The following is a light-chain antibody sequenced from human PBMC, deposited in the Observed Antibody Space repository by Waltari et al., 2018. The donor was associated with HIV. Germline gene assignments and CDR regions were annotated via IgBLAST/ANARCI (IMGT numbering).Light chain of an antibody. CDR1: SSNIGSKS. CDR2: SDN. V-gene: IGLV1-44*01. J-gene: IGLJ3*02. Sequence: QSVLTQPPSASGTPGKRVTISCSGSSSNIGSKSVNWFQQVPGTAPKLLMYSDNQRPSGVPDRVSGSKAGTSASLAISGLQSEDEADYYCAAWDDSLDAWVFGGGTRLTVL. CDR3: AAWDDSLDAWV.